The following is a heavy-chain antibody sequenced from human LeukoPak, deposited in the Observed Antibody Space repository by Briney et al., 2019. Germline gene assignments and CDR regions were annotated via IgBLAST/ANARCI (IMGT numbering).Heavy chain of an antibody. CDR3: AKSSPLTSGYSYGPNSGLEY. D-gene: IGHD5-18*01. V-gene: IGHV3-74*01. J-gene: IGHJ4*02. CDR2: INSDGSST. CDR1: GSTFSSYW. Sequence: GGSLRLSCAASGSTFSSYWMHWVRQAPGKGLVWVSRINSDGSSTSYADSVKGRFTISRDNAKNTLYLQMNSLRAEDTAVYYCAKSSPLTSGYSYGPNSGLEYWGQGTLVTVSS.